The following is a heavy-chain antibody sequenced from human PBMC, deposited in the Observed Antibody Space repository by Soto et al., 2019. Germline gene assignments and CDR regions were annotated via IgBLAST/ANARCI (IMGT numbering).Heavy chain of an antibody. CDR1: GYTFTSYD. V-gene: IGHV1-8*01. CDR2: MNPNSGNT. Sequence: ASVKISCKASGYTFTSYDINWVRQATGQGLEWMGWMNPNSGNTGYAQKFQGRVTMTRNTSISTAYMELSSLRSEDTAVYYCARSYSSSWYAYSEYYYYYGVDVWGQGTTVTVSS. J-gene: IGHJ6*02. D-gene: IGHD6-13*01. CDR3: ARSYSSSWYAYSEYYYYYGVDV.